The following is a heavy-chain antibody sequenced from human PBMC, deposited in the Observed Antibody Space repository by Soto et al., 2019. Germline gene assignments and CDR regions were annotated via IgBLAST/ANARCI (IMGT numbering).Heavy chain of an antibody. D-gene: IGHD4-4*01. J-gene: IGHJ3*02. CDR3: ARVRVTYDFRDAFDI. Sequence: EVQLVESGGGLVQPGGSLRLSCAASGFTFSSYWMHWVRQAPGKGLVWVSRINSDGSSTSYADSVKGRFTISRDNAKNTLYLQMNSLRAEDTAVYYCARVRVTYDFRDAFDIWGQGTMVTVSS. CDR1: GFTFSSYW. CDR2: INSDGSST. V-gene: IGHV3-74*01.